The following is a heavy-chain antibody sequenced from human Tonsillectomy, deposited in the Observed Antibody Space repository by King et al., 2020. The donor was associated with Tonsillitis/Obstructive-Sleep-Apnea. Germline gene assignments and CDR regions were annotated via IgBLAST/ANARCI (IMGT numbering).Heavy chain of an antibody. CDR1: GGSISSYY. D-gene: IGHD5-12*01. Sequence: QLQESGPGLVKPSETLSLTCTVSGGSISSYYWSWIRQPPGKGLEWIGYIYYSGSTNYNPSLKSRVTISVDTSKNQFSLKLSSVTAADTAVYYCARLSGGRGYSGYDSGTDYWGQGTLVTVSS. CDR2: IYYSGST. J-gene: IGHJ4*02. CDR3: ARLSGGRGYSGYDSGTDY. V-gene: IGHV4-59*08.